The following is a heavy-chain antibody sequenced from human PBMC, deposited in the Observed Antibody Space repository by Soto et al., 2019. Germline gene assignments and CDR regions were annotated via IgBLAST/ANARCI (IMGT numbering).Heavy chain of an antibody. J-gene: IGHJ3*02. CDR3: ARGYCSGGSCYDAFDI. CDR1: GGTFSSYT. V-gene: IGHV1-69*02. CDR2: IIPILGIA. D-gene: IGHD2-15*01. Sequence: QVQLVQSGAEVKKPGSSVKVSCKASGGTFSSYTISWVRQAPGQGLEWMGRIIPILGIANYAQKFQGRVTITADKSTSTAYMDLSSLRSEDTAVYYCARGYCSGGSCYDAFDIWGQGTMVTVSS.